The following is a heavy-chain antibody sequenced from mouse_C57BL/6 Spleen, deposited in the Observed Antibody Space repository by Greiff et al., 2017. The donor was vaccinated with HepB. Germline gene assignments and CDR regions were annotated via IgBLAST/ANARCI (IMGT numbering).Heavy chain of an antibody. CDR2: FYPGSGSI. V-gene: IGHV1-62-2*01. CDR1: GYTFTEYT. CDR3: ARHARIYDGYSAWFAY. Sequence: QVQLKQSGAELVKPGASVKLSCKASGYTFTEYTIHWVKQRSGQGLEWIGWFYPGSGSIKYKEKFKDKATLTADKSSSTVYMELSRLTSEDSAVYFCARHARIYDGYSAWFAYWGQGTLVTVSA. D-gene: IGHD2-3*01. J-gene: IGHJ3*01.